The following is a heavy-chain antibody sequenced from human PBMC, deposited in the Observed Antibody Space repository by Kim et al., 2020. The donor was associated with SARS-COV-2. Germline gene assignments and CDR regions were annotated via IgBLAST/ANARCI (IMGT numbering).Heavy chain of an antibody. CDR1: GYSFTSSW. D-gene: IGHD1-1*01. Sequence: GESLKISCEASGYSFTSSWIGWVRQMPGKGLEWMGIIYPGDSEIRYSPSLRGQVTISADRSTTTAYLQRNSLKASDTAMYYCARLWRASKYNTSGGMDVWGQGTAVSVSS. V-gene: IGHV5-51*01. CDR2: IYPGDSEI. CDR3: ARLWRASKYNTSGGMDV. J-gene: IGHJ6*02.